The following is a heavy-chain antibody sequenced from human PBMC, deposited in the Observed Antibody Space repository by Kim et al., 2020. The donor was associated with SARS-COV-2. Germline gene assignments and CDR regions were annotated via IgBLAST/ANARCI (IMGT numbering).Heavy chain of an antibody. CDR1: GGSFSGYY. CDR2: INHSGST. CDR3: ARQDSYWFDP. Sequence: SETLSLTCAVYGGSFSGYYWSWIRKPPGKGLEWIGEINHSGSTNYNPSLKSRVTISVDTSKNQFSLKLSSVTAADTAVYYCARQDSYWFDPWGQGTLVTVSS. J-gene: IGHJ5*02. D-gene: IGHD3-22*01. V-gene: IGHV4-34*01.